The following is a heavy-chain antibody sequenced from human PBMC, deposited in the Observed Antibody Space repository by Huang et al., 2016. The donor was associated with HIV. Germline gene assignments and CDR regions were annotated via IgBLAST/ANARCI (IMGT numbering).Heavy chain of an antibody. J-gene: IGHJ4*02. CDR2: IQYDGSNK. CDR1: GLTSSSHG. CDR3: VKETVQWLVTY. D-gene: IGHD6-19*01. Sequence: QVQVVESGGGVVQPGGSLRFSCAAAGLTSSSHGVHWVRQGPGKGLDWVEFIQYDGSNKYFADSVKGRFTMSRDNSKNTLYLQMNSLRGEDTAVYYCVKETVQWLVTYWGQGTLVTVSS. V-gene: IGHV3-30*02.